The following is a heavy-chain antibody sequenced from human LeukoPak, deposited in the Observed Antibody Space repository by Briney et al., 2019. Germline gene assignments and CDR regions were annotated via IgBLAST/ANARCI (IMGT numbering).Heavy chain of an antibody. CDR2: ISSSSSTI. V-gene: IGHV3-48*01. D-gene: IGHD3-3*01. J-gene: IGHJ3*02. Sequence: GGSLRLSCAASGFTFSSYSMNWVRQAPGKGLEWVSYISSSSSTIYYADSVKGRFTISRDNAKNSLYLQMNSLRAEDTAVYYCAKVGFLEWLVDPHAFDIWGQGTMVTVSS. CDR1: GFTFSSYS. CDR3: AKVGFLEWLVDPHAFDI.